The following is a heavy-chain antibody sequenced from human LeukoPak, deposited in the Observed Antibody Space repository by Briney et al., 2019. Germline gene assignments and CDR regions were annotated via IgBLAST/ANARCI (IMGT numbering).Heavy chain of an antibody. CDR2: TYYRSKWYN. D-gene: IGHD3-22*01. CDR3: ARASDDYYDSSGYYYIFDY. V-gene: IGHV6-1*01. J-gene: IGHJ4*02. CDR1: GDSVSSNSAA. Sequence: SQTLSLTCAISGDSVSSNSAAWNWIRQSPSRGLEWLGRTYYRSKWYNDYAVSVKSRITINPDTSKNQSSLQLNSVTPEDTAVYYCARASDDYYDSSGYYYIFDYWGQGTLVTVSS.